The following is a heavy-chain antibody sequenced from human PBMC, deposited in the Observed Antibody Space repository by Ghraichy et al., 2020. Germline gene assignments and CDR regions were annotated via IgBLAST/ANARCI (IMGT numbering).Heavy chain of an antibody. CDR2: IYNDDKT. J-gene: IGHJ4*02. Sequence: GGSLRLSCAASGFTASGTYMSWVRQAPGKGLEWVSLIYNDDKTYYADSVRGRFTISRDSSMSTLYLQMNSLRAEDTAVYYCAIGVHYDSGGYPGASDFWGQGSLVTVSS. CDR3: AIGVHYDSGGYPGASDF. CDR1: GFTASGTY. V-gene: IGHV3-53*01. D-gene: IGHD3-22*01.